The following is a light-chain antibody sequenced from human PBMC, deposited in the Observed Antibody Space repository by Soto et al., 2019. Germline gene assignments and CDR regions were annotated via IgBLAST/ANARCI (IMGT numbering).Light chain of an antibody. CDR2: SND. J-gene: IGLJ2*01. CDR1: SSDIGGHND. Sequence: QSVLTQPASVSGSPGQSITISCTGTSSDIGGHNDVSWYQQLPGMAPTVLIYSNDQRPSGVPDRFSGSKSGTSASLAISGLQSEDEADYYCATWDDSVYGPVFGGGTKLTVL. CDR3: ATWDDSVYGPV. V-gene: IGLV1-44*01.